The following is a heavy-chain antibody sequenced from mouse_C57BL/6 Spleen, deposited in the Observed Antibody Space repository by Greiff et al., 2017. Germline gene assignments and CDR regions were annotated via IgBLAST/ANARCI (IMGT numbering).Heavy chain of an antibody. CDR1: GYTFTSYW. D-gene: IGHD2-3*01. J-gene: IGHJ2*01. Sequence: VKLQQPGAELVKPGASVKLSCKASGYTFTSYWMHWVKQRPGQGLEWIGMIHPTSGSTNYNEKFKSKATLTVDKSSSTAYMQLSSLTSEDSAVXYCARWLLPYFDYWGQGTTLTVSA. V-gene: IGHV1-64*01. CDR2: IHPTSGST. CDR3: ARWLLPYFDY.